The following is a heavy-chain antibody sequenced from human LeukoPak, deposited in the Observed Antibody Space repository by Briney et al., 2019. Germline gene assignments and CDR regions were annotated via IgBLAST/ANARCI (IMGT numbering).Heavy chain of an antibody. CDR1: GGSFSGYY. V-gene: IGHV4-34*01. D-gene: IGHD3-10*01. CDR3: ARLTNWFDL. J-gene: IGHJ5*02. CDR2: INHTGST. Sequence: SETLSLTCTVYGGSFSGYYWSWIRQPPGKGLEWIGEINHTGSTNYNPSLKSRVTISVDASKNQFSLKLSSVTAADTAVYYCARLTNWFDLWGQGTLVTVSS.